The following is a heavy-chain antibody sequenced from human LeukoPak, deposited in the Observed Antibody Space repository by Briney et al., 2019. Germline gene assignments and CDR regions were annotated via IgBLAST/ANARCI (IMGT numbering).Heavy chain of an antibody. Sequence: GASVKVSCKASGYTFASYGITWVRQAPGQGLEWMGWISGLNGNTNYAEKFQGRVTVTTDTKTTDTSTTTAYMELRSPTSDDTAVYYCARGLMREYKTGWYMHHFDNWGQGTLVTVSP. J-gene: IGHJ4*02. CDR3: ARGLMREYKTGWYMHHFDN. CDR2: ISGLNGNT. V-gene: IGHV1-18*01. CDR1: GYTFASYG. D-gene: IGHD6-19*01.